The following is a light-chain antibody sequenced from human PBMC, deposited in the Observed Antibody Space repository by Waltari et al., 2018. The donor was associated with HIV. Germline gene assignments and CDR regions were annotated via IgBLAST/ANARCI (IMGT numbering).Light chain of an antibody. Sequence: DIVITQSPLSLPVTPGEPASISCRSRQSLLHPLGYNYLAWYLQKPGQSPQLLIYLGSYRASGVHDRFSGSGSGTDFTLKISRVEAEDVGVYYCMQGLQIPWTFGQGTKVEIK. J-gene: IGKJ1*01. CDR3: MQGLQIPWT. CDR1: QSLLHPLGYNY. V-gene: IGKV2-28*01. CDR2: LGS.